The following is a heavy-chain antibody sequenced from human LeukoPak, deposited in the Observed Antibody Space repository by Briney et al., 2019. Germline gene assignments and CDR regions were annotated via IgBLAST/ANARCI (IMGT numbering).Heavy chain of an antibody. V-gene: IGHV3-23*01. CDR2: ISASSRTT. D-gene: IGHD3-22*01. CDR3: ARDYYDSSGYYYFDY. J-gene: IGHJ4*02. Sequence: GGSLRLSCVASGFTFSSYAMSWVRQAPGKGLEWVSGISASSRTTNYADSVKGRFTISRDNSKNTLYLQMNSLRAEDTAVYYCARDYYDSSGYYYFDYWGQGTLVTVSS. CDR1: GFTFSSYA.